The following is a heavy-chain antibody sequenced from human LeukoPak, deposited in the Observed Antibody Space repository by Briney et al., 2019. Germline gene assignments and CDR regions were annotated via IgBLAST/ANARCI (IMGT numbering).Heavy chain of an antibody. V-gene: IGHV3-23*01. CDR2: ISGSGDNT. J-gene: IGHJ5*02. CDR3: AKVVYSSGWPGWFDP. Sequence: GGSLRLSCAASGFTFSNSDMSGVRRGPGKGLEASSPISGSGDNTYYAECVKSRFTISRDNSKNTMYLQMNSLRAEDTALYYCAKVVYSSGWPGWFDPWGQGTLVTVSS. CDR1: GFTFSNSD. D-gene: IGHD6-19*01.